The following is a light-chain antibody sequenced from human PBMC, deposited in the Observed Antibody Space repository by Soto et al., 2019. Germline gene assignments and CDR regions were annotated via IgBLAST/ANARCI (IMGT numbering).Light chain of an antibody. J-gene: IGKJ5*01. V-gene: IGKV3-20*01. CDR2: GAS. CDR1: QTVTRNY. CDR3: QQHGSSPIT. Sequence: IMLSQSPRTLSLSPGEKATLSCRASQTVTRNYLAWHQQKPGQTPRLLVYGASSRATGIPDRFSGSGSGTDFTLTISRLEPEDFAVYYCQQHGSSPITFGQLARLAI.